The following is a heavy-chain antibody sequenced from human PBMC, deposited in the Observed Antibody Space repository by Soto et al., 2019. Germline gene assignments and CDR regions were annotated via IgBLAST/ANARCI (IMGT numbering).Heavy chain of an antibody. CDR2: INQDENEK. CDR3: ARSGSLWFGESYFDC. CDR1: GCTFSNNW. J-gene: IGHJ4*02. V-gene: IGHV3-7*04. D-gene: IGHD3-10*01. Sequence: GGSLRLSCAASGCTFSNNWMSWVRQAPGKGLEWVANINQDENEKYYADSVKGRYSISRDNTKNSLYLQMTSLRVEDTAVYYCARSGSLWFGESYFDCWGQGILVTVSS.